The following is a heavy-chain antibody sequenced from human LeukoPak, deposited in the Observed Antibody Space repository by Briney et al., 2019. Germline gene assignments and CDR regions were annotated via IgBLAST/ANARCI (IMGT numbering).Heavy chain of an antibody. D-gene: IGHD2-2*01. CDR1: GFTFSSYW. V-gene: IGHV3-7*03. J-gene: IGHJ4*02. CDR2: IKQDGSEK. CDR3: AKDLGPDCSSTSCSLDY. Sequence: GGSLRLSCAASGFTFSSYWMSWVRQAPGKGLEWVTNIKQDGSEKYYVDSVKGRFSISRANSRDTLYLQMNSLRAEDTAVYYCAKDLGPDCSSTSCSLDYWGQGVVVTVSS.